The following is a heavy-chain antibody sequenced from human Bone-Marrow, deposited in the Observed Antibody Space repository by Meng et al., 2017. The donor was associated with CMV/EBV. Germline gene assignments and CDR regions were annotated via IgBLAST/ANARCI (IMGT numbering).Heavy chain of an antibody. D-gene: IGHD6-6*01. CDR2: IKQDGSKK. CDR3: ARLIAALKRSMDV. Sequence: GESLKISCAASGFTFSSYWMSWVRQAPGKGLEWVANIKQDGSKKYYVDSVKGRFTISRDNSKNTLYLQMNSLRAEDTAVYYCARLIAALKRSMDVGGQGTTVTVSS. CDR1: GFTFSSYW. V-gene: IGHV3-7*03. J-gene: IGHJ6*02.